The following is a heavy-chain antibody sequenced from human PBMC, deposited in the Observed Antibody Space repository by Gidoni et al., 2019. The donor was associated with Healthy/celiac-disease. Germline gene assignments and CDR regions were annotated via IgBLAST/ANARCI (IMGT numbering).Heavy chain of an antibody. D-gene: IGHD4-17*01. CDR3: ARVTTLGY. V-gene: IGHV3-30*03. Sequence: QVQLVASGGGVVQPGRSLRLSCAASGFTFSSYGMHWVRQAPGMGLAWLAVISYDGSNKYYADSVKGRFTISRDNSKNTLYLQMNSLRAEETAVYYCARVTTLGYWGQGTLVTVSS. J-gene: IGHJ4*02. CDR2: ISYDGSNK. CDR1: GFTFSSYG.